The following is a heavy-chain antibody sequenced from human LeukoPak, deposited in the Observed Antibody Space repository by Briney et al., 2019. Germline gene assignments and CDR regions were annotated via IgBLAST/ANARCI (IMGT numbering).Heavy chain of an antibody. CDR1: GFTFSGYW. D-gene: IGHD6-25*01. Sequence: GGSLRLSCAASGFTFSGYWMHWVRQAPGKGLVWVSRITSDGSTTSYADSVKGRFTISRDNAKMSLYLQINSLRAEDTAVYYCVRDLGAALWPNAFDIWGQGTMVTVSS. CDR3: VRDLGAALWPNAFDI. CDR2: ITSDGSTT. V-gene: IGHV3-74*01. J-gene: IGHJ3*02.